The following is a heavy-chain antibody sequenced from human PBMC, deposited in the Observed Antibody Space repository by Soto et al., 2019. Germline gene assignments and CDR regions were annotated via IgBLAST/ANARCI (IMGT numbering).Heavy chain of an antibody. D-gene: IGHD3-22*01. J-gene: IGHJ4*02. CDR3: ARDDLSIHYYDSSGYCTN. CDR2: ISAYNGNT. Sequence: QVQLVQSGAEVKKPGASVKVSCKASGYTFTSYGISCVRQAPGQGLEWMGWISAYNGNTNYAQKLQGRVTMTTDTSTSTAYMELRSLRSDDTAVYYCARDDLSIHYYDSSGYCTNWGQGTLVTVSS. V-gene: IGHV1-18*01. CDR1: GYTFTSYG.